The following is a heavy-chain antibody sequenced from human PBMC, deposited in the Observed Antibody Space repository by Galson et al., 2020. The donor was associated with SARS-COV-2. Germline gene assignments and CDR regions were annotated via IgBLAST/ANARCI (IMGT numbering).Heavy chain of an antibody. J-gene: IGHJ4*02. CDR1: GFTFSSSW. CDR2: INSDGSST. V-gene: IGHV3-74*01. D-gene: IGHD6-19*01. CDR3: ARVGTRSGWKYYFDY. Sequence: QTGGSLRLSCAASGFTFSSSWMHWVRQAPGKGLVWVSRINSDGSSTSYADSVKGRFTISRDNAKNTLYLQMNSLRAEDTAVYYCARVGTRSGWKYYFDYWVQGTLVTVSS.